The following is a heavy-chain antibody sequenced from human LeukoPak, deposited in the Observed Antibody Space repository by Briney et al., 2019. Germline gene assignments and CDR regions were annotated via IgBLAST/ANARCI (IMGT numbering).Heavy chain of an antibody. V-gene: IGHV3-23*01. CDR1: GFTFSSYA. Sequence: GGSLRPSCAASGFTFSSYAMSWVRQAPGKGLEWVSAISGSGGSTYYADSVKGRFTISRDNSKNTLYLQMNSLRAEDTAVYYCAKRGMAAPYYYYYMDVWGKGTTVTVSS. D-gene: IGHD6-13*01. CDR3: AKRGMAAPYYYYYMDV. J-gene: IGHJ6*03. CDR2: ISGSGGST.